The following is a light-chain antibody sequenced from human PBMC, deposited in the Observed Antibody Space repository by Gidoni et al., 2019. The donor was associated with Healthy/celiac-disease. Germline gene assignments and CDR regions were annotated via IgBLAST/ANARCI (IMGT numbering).Light chain of an antibody. J-gene: IGKJ4*01. CDR1: QSISSY. V-gene: IGKV1-39*01. CDR3: QQSYSTPELT. Sequence: DIQMTQPPSSLSASVGDRVTITCRASQSISSYLNWYQQKPGKAPKLLIYAASSLQSGVPSRFSGSGSGTDFTLTISSLQPEDFATYYCQQSYSTPELTFGGXTKVEIK. CDR2: AAS.